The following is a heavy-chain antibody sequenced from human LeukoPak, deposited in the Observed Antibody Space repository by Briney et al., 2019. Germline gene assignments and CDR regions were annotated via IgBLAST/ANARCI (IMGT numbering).Heavy chain of an antibody. CDR3: ARSQRSWYFAFDI. V-gene: IGHV4-34*01. Sequence: SETLSLTCAVYGGSFSGYYWSWIRQPPGKGLEWIGEINHSGSTNYNPSLKSRVTISVDTSKNQFSLKLSSVTAADTAVYYCARSQRSWYFAFDIWGQGTMVTVSS. CDR1: GGSFSGYY. D-gene: IGHD6-13*01. CDR2: INHSGST. J-gene: IGHJ3*02.